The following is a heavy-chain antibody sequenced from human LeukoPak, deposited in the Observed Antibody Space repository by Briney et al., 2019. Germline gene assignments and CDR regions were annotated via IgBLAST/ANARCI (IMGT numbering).Heavy chain of an antibody. CDR3: AKTGALGSSYRNFDY. CDR2: ISGDGGSI. J-gene: IGHJ4*02. CDR1: GFTFDDYA. D-gene: IGHD3-10*01. V-gene: IGHV3-43*02. Sequence: PGGSLRLSCAAPGFTFDDYAMHWVRQAPGKGLESVSLISGDGGSIHYADSVKGRFSISRDNSKNSLYLQMNSLRTEDTALYYCAKTGALGSSYRNFDYCGQGTLVTVSS.